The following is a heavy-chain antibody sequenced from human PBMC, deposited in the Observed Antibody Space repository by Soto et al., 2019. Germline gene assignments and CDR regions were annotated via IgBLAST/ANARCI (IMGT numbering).Heavy chain of an antibody. J-gene: IGHJ5*02. D-gene: IGHD6-19*01. V-gene: IGHV1-69*13. CDR1: GGTFSSYA. CDR3: ARVASYSSGPGENWFDP. Sequence: PEASVKVSCKASGGTFSSYAISWVRQAPGQGLEWMGGIIPIFGTANYAQKFQGRVTITADESTSTAYMELSSLRSEDTAVYYCARVASYSSGPGENWFDPWGQGTLVTVSS. CDR2: IIPIFGTA.